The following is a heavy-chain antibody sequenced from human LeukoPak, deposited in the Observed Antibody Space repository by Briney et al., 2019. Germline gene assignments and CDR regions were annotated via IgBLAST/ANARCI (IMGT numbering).Heavy chain of an antibody. CDR1: GFTISSYA. J-gene: IGHJ4*02. V-gene: IGHV3-30-3*01. CDR3: ARGFPGYSSGRSPYYFDY. CDR2: ISYDGSNK. D-gene: IGHD6-19*01. Sequence: GGSLRLSCAASGFTISSYAMHWVRQAPGKGLERVAVISYDGSNKYYADSVKGRFTISRDNSKNTLYLQMNSLRAEDTAVYYCARGFPGYSSGRSPYYFDYWGQGTLVTVSS.